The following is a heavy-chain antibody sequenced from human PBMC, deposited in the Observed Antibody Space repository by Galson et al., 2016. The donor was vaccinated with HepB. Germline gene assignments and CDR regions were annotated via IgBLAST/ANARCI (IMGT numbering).Heavy chain of an antibody. CDR2: IYETGTA. V-gene: IGHV4/OR15-8*01. CDR1: GVSINSSDW. CDR3: SRVTLGPTRAKFDT. J-gene: IGHJ4*02. Sequence: ETLSLTCVVSGVSINSSDWWSWVRQSPEKGLEWIGEIYETGTANHNPSLTRRLTLSVDKSKNQFSLNLSDVTAADTAIYYCSRVTLGPTRAKFDTWGQGTLVTVSS. D-gene: IGHD1-26*01.